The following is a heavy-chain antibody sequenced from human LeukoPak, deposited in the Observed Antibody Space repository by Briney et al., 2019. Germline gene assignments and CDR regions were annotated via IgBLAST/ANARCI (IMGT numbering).Heavy chain of an antibody. CDR2: ISYDGSNK. V-gene: IGHV3-30*18. Sequence: GGSLRLSCAASGFTFSSYGMHWVRQAPGKGLEWVAVISYDGSNKYYADSVKGRFTISRDNSKNTLYLQMNSLRAEDTAVYYCAKDRVGDGYNGLFDYWGQGTLVTVSS. J-gene: IGHJ4*02. CDR3: AKDRVGDGYNGLFDY. D-gene: IGHD5-24*01. CDR1: GFTFSSYG.